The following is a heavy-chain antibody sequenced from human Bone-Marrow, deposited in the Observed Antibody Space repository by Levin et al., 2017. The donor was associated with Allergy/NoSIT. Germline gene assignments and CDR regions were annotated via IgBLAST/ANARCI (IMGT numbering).Heavy chain of an antibody. CDR1: GGSISSRSYY. Sequence: TETLSLTCTVSGGSISSRSYYWVWIRQPPGKGLEWIGSIYYSGSTYYNPSLKSRVTISADTSKNQFSLKLSSVTAADTAVYYCARSGANCSGGSCYLYYFDYWGQGTLVTVSS. D-gene: IGHD2-15*01. CDR3: ARSGANCSGGSCYLYYFDY. J-gene: IGHJ4*02. V-gene: IGHV4-39*01. CDR2: IYYSGST.